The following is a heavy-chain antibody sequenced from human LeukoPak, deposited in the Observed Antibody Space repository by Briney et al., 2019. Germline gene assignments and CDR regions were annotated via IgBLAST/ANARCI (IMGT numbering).Heavy chain of an antibody. Sequence: PSETLSLTCAVYGGSFSGYYWSWIRQPPGKGLEWIGEINHSGSTNYNPSLKSRVTISVDTSKNQFSLKLSSVTAADTAVYYCAFVVVTKEYYFDYWGQGTLVTVSS. CDR3: AFVVVTKEYYFDY. D-gene: IGHD2-21*02. CDR1: GGSFSGYY. CDR2: INHSGST. V-gene: IGHV4-34*01. J-gene: IGHJ4*02.